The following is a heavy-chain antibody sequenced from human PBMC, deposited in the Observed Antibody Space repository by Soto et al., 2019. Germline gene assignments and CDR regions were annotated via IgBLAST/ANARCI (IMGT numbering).Heavy chain of an antibody. D-gene: IGHD1-26*01. J-gene: IGHJ4*02. CDR1: GYTFTSYD. V-gene: IGHV1-8*01. Sequence: ASVKVSCKASGYTFTSYDINWVRQATGQGLEWMGWMNPNSGSTGYAQKFQGRVTMTRNTSISTAYMELSSLRSEDTAVYYCARDVVGSDYFDSWGQGTLVTVSS. CDR3: ARDVVGSDYFDS. CDR2: MNPNSGST.